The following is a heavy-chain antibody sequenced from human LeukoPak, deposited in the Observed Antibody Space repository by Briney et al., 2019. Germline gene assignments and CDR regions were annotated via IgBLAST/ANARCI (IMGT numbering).Heavy chain of an antibody. CDR3: ARLGRYDVLTGPDY. V-gene: IGHV5-51*01. CDR1: GYNFTNYL. J-gene: IGHJ4*02. D-gene: IGHD3-9*01. Sequence: GESLKISCQGSGYNFTNYLIGWVREPPGKRLEWMGIIYPGESDPRYSPSFQGQVTISADKSINTAYLRWGSLKAGDTAMYYCARLGRYDVLTGPDYWGQGTPVTVSS. CDR2: IYPGESDP.